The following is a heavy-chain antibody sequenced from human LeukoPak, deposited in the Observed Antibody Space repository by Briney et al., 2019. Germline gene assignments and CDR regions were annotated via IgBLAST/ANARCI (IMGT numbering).Heavy chain of an antibody. Sequence: PGGSLRLSCAASGFTFSNYAMHWVRQAPGKGLEWVAVMSYDGTNKYYPDSVKGRFTISRDNSKNTLYLHMNSLGAEDTAVYYCARGSYGDFTAFDYWGQGTLVTVSS. CDR2: MSYDGTNK. J-gene: IGHJ4*02. D-gene: IGHD4-17*01. CDR1: GFTFSNYA. V-gene: IGHV3-30*14. CDR3: ARGSYGDFTAFDY.